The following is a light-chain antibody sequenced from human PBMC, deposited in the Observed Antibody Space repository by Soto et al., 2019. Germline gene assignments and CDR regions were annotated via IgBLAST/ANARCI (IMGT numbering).Light chain of an antibody. V-gene: IGKV2-28*01. Sequence: DIVMTQSPLSLPVTPGEPASISCRASQSLLHSNGYTYLDWYLQKPGQSPQLLIYLGSTRASGVPGRFSGSGSCTDFTLKISRVEAEDGVLYYCMQALQTPLSFGGGTKVEIK. CDR1: QSLLHSNGYTY. CDR2: LGS. CDR3: MQALQTPLS. J-gene: IGKJ4*01.